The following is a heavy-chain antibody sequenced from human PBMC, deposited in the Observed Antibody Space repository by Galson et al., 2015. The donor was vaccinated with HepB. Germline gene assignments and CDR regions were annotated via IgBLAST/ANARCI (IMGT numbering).Heavy chain of an antibody. V-gene: IGHV4-34*01. CDR2: INHSGST. J-gene: IGHJ5*02. Sequence: ETLSLTCAVYGGSFSGYYWSWIRPPPGKGLEWIGEINHSGSTNYNPSLKSRVTISVDTSKNQFSLKLSSVTAADTAMYYCARGASTPYCSSTRCYLWFDPWGQGTLVTVSS. D-gene: IGHD2-2*01. CDR1: GGSFSGYY. CDR3: ARGASTPYCSSTRCYLWFDP.